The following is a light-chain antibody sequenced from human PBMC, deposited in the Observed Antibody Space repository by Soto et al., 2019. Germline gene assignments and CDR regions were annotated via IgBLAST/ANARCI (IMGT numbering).Light chain of an antibody. Sequence: DIQMTQTPSSLSASVGDRVTITCRASQSICSCLNWYQQKPGKAPKLLIYAASSLQRGVPSRFRGSRSGTYFTLSISSLQPEDFATYYCQQSYSTPRTFGQGTKLEIK. V-gene: IGKV1-39*01. CDR1: QSICSC. CDR3: QQSYSTPRT. CDR2: AAS. J-gene: IGKJ1*01.